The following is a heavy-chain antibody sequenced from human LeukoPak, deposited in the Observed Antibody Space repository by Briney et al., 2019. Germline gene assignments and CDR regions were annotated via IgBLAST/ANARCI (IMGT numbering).Heavy chain of an antibody. CDR2: IRSKANSYAT. CDR3: TAVVPAAPYYFDY. D-gene: IGHD2-2*01. V-gene: IGHV3-73*01. CDR1: GFTFSGSA. Sequence: TGGSLRLSCAASGFTFSGSAMHWVRQASGKGLEWVGRIRSKANSYATAYAASVKGRFTISRDDSKNTAYLQMNSLKTEDTAVYYCTAVVPAAPYYFDYWGQGTLVTVSS. J-gene: IGHJ4*02.